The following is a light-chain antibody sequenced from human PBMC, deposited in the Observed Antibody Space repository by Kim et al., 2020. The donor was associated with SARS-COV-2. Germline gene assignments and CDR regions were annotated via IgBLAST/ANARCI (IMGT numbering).Light chain of an antibody. V-gene: IGKV1-39*01. CDR3: QQTYSTLWA. CDR2: AAS. CDR1: HIMSNY. Sequence: ASVGDRVTITCRAHHIMSNYVNWYQQKPGKAPKLLIHAASSLHSGVPSRFSGRGSGTDFTLTISSLQLEDFATYYCQQTYSTLWAFGQGTKVDIK. J-gene: IGKJ1*01.